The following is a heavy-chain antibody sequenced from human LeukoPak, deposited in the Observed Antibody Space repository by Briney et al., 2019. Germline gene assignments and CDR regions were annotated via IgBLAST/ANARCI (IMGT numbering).Heavy chain of an antibody. CDR3: ARGLNSGWYDWFDP. CDR2: MNPNSGNT. J-gene: IGHJ5*02. D-gene: IGHD6-19*01. CDR1: GYTFTDYY. V-gene: IGHV1-8*03. Sequence: WASVKVSCKASGYTFTDYYMHWVRQAPGQGLEWMGWMNPNSGNTGYAQKFQGRVTITRNTSISTAYMELSSLRSEDTAVYYCARGLNSGWYDWFDPWGQGTLVTVSS.